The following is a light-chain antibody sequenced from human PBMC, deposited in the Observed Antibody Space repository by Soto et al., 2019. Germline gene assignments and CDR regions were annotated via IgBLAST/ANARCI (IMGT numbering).Light chain of an antibody. V-gene: IGKV3-20*01. Sequence: EIVLTQSPCTLSLSPGERATLSCRASQSFSTSYLAWYQHIPGQAPRLLIYGASSRDTGIPARFSGSGSGTDFTLTISSLEPEDFAVYYCQQYDYSPRTFGQGTKVDIK. CDR3: QQYDYSPRT. CDR1: QSFSTSY. J-gene: IGKJ1*01. CDR2: GAS.